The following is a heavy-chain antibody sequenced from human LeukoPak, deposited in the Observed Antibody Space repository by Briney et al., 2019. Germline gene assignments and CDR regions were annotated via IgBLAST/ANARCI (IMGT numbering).Heavy chain of an antibody. J-gene: IGHJ4*02. CDR2: ISSSDNTI. Sequence: GGSLRLSCAASGFTFSDYSMNWVRQAPGKGLEWVSYISSSDNTIYYANSVKGRFTISRDNARNSLYLQMNSLRAEDTAIYYCVPARRLLDFDYWDQGTLVTVSS. CDR3: VPARRLLDFDY. V-gene: IGHV3-48*04. CDR1: GFTFSDYS.